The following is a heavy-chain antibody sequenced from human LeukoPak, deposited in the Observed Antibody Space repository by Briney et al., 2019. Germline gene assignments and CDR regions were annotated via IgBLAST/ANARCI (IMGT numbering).Heavy chain of an antibody. CDR2: ISAYNGNT. CDR1: GYTFTSYG. V-gene: IGHV1-18*01. CDR3: ARSIAAYYYYGMDV. D-gene: IGHD6-6*01. J-gene: IGHJ6*02. Sequence: ASVKASCKASGYTFTSYGISWVRQAPGQGLEWMGWISAYNGNTNYAQKLQGRVTMTTDTSTSTAYMELRSLRSDDTAVYYCARSIAAYYYYGMDVWGQGTTVTVSS.